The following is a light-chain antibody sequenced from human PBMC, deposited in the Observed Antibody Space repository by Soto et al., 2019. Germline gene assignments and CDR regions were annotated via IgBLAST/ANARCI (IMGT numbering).Light chain of an antibody. CDR1: SSDIGTYNY. CDR3: RSYATSSSVI. Sequence: QSALTQPASVSGSPGQSIAISCNGTSSDIGTYNYVSWYQQHPGKAPKLMLFDVNHRPSGVSDRFFGSKSGNTASLTISGLQDEDEADYYCRSYATSSSVIFGGGTKLTVL. V-gene: IGLV2-14*03. CDR2: DVN. J-gene: IGLJ2*01.